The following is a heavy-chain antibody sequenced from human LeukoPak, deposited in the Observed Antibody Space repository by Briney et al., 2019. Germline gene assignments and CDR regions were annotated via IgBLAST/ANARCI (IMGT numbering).Heavy chain of an antibody. CDR2: ISSSSYI. V-gene: IGHV3-21*01. D-gene: IGHD1-20*01. J-gene: IGHJ3*02. CDR3: ARDERLTGTPDAFDI. Sequence: GGSLRLSCAASGFTFCSYSMNWVRQAPGKGLEWVSSISSSSYIYYADSVRGGITISSDNANKALYLQMNSRGAEDTAVYYCARDERLTGTPDAFDIWGQGTMVTVSS. CDR1: GFTFCSYS.